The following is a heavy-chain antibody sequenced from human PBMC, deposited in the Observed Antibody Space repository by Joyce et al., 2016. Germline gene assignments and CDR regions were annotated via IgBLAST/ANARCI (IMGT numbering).Heavy chain of an antibody. CDR3: ARGGTSSDHYFFYTLDV. J-gene: IGHJ6*02. D-gene: IGHD1-14*01. CDR2: VIPFFGAA. CDR1: GGAFSNFT. Sequence: QVLLVQSGATVKRPGSSLRVPCKSSGGAFSNFTVNWVRQAPGQRLEWMGGVIPFFGAAKYAEHFQGRVTLTADLSTRTAYMELSSLTSADTAVYYCARGGTSSDHYFFYTLDVWGPGTTVIVSS. V-gene: IGHV1-69*12.